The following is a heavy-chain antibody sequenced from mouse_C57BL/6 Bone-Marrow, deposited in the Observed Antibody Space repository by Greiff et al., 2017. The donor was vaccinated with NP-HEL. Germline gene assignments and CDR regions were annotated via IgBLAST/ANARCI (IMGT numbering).Heavy chain of an antibody. CDR1: GYTFTDYY. CDR3: ARFSYGSSLPFDY. J-gene: IGHJ2*01. D-gene: IGHD1-1*01. CDR2: INPNNGGT. Sequence: EVQLQQSGPELVKPGASVKISCKASGYTFTDYYMNWVKQSHGKSLEWIGDINPNNGGTSYNQKFKGKATLTVDKSSSTAYMELRSLTSEASAVYYCARFSYGSSLPFDYWGQGTTLTVSS. V-gene: IGHV1-26*01.